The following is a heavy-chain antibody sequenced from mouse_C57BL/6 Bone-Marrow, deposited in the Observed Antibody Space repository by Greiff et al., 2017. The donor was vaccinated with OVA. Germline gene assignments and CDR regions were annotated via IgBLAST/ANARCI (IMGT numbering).Heavy chain of an antibody. D-gene: IGHD3-2*01. J-gene: IGHJ2*01. CDR1: GYTFTEYT. Sequence: VQLQQSGAELVKPGASVKLSCTASGYTFTEYTIHWVKQRSGQGLEWIGWFYPGGGSIKYNEKFKDKATLTADKSSSTVYLELSRLTSEDSAVYFGARHEDREPDSLNDFDYWGQGTTLTVSS. CDR3: ARHEDREPDSLNDFDY. CDR2: FYPGGGSI. V-gene: IGHV1-62-2*01.